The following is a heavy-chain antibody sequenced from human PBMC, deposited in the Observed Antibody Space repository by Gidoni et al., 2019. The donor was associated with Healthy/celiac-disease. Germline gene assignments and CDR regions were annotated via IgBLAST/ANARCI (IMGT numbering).Heavy chain of an antibody. Sequence: EVQLVQSGAEVKQHGESLRISCQGSGYSFTSYWISWVRQMPGKGREWMGRIDPSDSYTNYSPSFQGHVTISADKSISTAYLQWSSLKASDTAMYYCARHSIAVAGTTNYWGQGTLVTVSS. D-gene: IGHD6-19*01. J-gene: IGHJ4*02. CDR1: GYSFTSYW. V-gene: IGHV5-10-1*01. CDR2: IDPSDSYT. CDR3: ARHSIAVAGTTNY.